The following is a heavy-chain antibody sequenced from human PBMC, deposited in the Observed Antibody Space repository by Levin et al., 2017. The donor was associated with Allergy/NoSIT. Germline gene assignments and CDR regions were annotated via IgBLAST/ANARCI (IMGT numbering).Heavy chain of an antibody. D-gene: IGHD6-13*01. J-gene: IGHJ3*02. Sequence: QPGGSLRLSCVASGFTFTSYWLHWVRQAPGKGLVWVSRTNSDGSSTAYADSVKGRFTISRDNAKNTLYLQMNSLRADDTAVYYCAGESRSAFDIWGQGTMVTVSS. CDR1: GFTFTSYW. CDR3: AGESRSAFDI. V-gene: IGHV3-74*01. CDR2: TNSDGSST.